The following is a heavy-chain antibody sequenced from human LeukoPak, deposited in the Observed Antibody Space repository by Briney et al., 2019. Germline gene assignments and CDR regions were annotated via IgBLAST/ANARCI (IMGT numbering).Heavy chain of an antibody. V-gene: IGHV3-74*01. J-gene: IGHJ6*02. Sequence: GGALSLSCAASGFTFSDYWMHWVRQAPGKGLVWVSRINNDGSTTAYADSVKGRFTISRDNAKNTLYLQMNSLRAEDTAVYYCARSPGYGMDVWGQGTTVTVSS. CDR1: GFTFSDYW. CDR3: ARSPGYGMDV. CDR2: INNDGSTT.